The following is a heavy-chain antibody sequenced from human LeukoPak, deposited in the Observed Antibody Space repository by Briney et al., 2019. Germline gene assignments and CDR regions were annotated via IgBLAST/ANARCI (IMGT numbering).Heavy chain of an antibody. J-gene: IGHJ6*03. CDR3: ARDSDSSGWLDYYMDV. Sequence: GGSLRLSCGASGFTSSSYGMHWVRQAPGKGLEWVAFIRYDGSNKYYADSVKGRFTISRDNSKNSLYLQMNSLRAEDTAVYYCARDSDSSGWLDYYMDVWGKGTTVTISS. V-gene: IGHV3-30*02. CDR2: IRYDGSNK. D-gene: IGHD6-19*01. CDR1: GFTSSSYG.